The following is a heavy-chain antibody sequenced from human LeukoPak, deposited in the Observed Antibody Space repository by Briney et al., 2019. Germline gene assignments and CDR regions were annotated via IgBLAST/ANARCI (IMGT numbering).Heavy chain of an antibody. CDR1: GFTVSSNY. CDR3: ARMPSRWFALDP. Sequence: GGSLRLSCAASGFTVSSNYMSWVRQAPGKGLGWVSVIYSGGSTYYADSVKGRFTISRDNSKNTLYLQMNSLRAEDTAVYYCARMPSRWFALDPWGQGTLVTVSS. V-gene: IGHV3-66*01. CDR2: IYSGGST. J-gene: IGHJ5*02. D-gene: IGHD4-23*01.